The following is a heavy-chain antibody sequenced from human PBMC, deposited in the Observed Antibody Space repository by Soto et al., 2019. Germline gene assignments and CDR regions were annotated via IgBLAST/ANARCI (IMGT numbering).Heavy chain of an antibody. CDR2: INAGNGNT. D-gene: IGHD2-21*02. V-gene: IGHV1-3*01. J-gene: IGHJ3*02. CDR1: GYTFTSYA. CDR3: ARDRAGGGDWGYDAFDI. Sequence: ASVKVSCKASGYTFTSYAMHWVRQAPGQRLEWMGWINAGNGNTKYSQKFQGRVTITRDTSASTAYMELSSLRSEDTAVYYCARDRAGGGDWGYDAFDIWGQGTMVTVSS.